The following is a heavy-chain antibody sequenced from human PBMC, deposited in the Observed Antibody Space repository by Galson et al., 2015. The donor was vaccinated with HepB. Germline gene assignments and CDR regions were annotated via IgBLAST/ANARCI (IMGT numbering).Heavy chain of an antibody. CDR3: ARYGDYPSFDY. CDR1: GFTFSSYA. D-gene: IGHD4-17*01. J-gene: IGHJ4*02. Sequence: SLRLSCAASGFTFSSYAMHWVRQAPGKGLEWVAVISYDGSNKYYADSVKGRFTISRDNSKNTLYLQMNSLRAEDTAVYYCARYGDYPSFDYWGQGTLVTVSS. V-gene: IGHV3-30*04. CDR2: ISYDGSNK.